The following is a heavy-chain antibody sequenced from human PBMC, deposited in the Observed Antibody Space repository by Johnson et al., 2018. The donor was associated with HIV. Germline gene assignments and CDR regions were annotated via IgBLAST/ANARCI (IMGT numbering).Heavy chain of an antibody. J-gene: IGHJ3*02. D-gene: IGHD3-10*01. CDR3: ASEVRGVLDI. CDR1: GFTFSNYG. CDR2: IKQDGSEK. V-gene: IGHV3-7*01. Sequence: VQLVESGGGVVQPGRSLRLSCAASGFTFSNYGMHWVRQAPGKGLEWVTNIKQDGSEKYYVDSVKGRFTVSRDNAKTSLYLQMNSLRVEDTAVYYCASEVRGVLDIWGQGTMVTVSS.